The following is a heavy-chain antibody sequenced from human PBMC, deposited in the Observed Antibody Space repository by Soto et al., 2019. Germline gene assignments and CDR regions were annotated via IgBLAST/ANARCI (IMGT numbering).Heavy chain of an antibody. D-gene: IGHD3-22*01. J-gene: IGHJ4*02. V-gene: IGHV4-31*03. Sequence: SETLPLTCSVSGGSVKSDGYYWTWIRQHPGNGPEWIGYIDYTWNTYFNPSLESRLATSLDTPKNQFSLKLTSVTAADAAVYFCARDLGSNQWFFDKWGPGVPVTVSS. CDR3: ARDLGSNQWFFDK. CDR2: IDYTWNT. CDR1: GGSVKSDGYY.